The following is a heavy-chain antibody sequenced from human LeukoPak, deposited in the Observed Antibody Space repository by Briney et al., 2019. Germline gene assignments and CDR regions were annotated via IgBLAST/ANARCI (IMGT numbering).Heavy chain of an antibody. CDR3: ARREYQLTDYYYYYYMDV. Sequence: PSETLSLTCTVSGGSISSYYWSWIRQPPGKGLEWIGYIYYSVSTNYKPSVKSRVTISVDTSKNQFSLKLSSVTAADTAVYYCARREYQLTDYYYYYYMDVWGKGTTVTVSS. D-gene: IGHD2-2*01. CDR2: IYYSVST. J-gene: IGHJ6*03. V-gene: IGHV4-59*12. CDR1: GGSISSYY.